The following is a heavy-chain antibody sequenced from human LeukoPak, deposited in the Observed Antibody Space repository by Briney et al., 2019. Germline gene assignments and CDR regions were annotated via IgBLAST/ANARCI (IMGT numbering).Heavy chain of an antibody. CDR1: GGSISSYY. V-gene: IGHV4-59*01. J-gene: IGHJ4*02. CDR3: ARGRFYDY. Sequence: PSETLSLTCTVSGGSISSYYWSWIRQPPGKGLEWFGYIYYSGSTNYNPSLKSRVTISVDTSKNQFSLKLSSVTAADTAVYYCARGRFYDYWGQGTLVTVSS. CDR2: IYYSGST.